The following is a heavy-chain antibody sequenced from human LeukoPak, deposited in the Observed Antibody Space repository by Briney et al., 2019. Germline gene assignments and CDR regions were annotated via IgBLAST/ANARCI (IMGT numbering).Heavy chain of an antibody. J-gene: IGHJ3*02. D-gene: IGHD3-10*01. Sequence: GRSLRLSCAASGFTFDDYAMHWVRQAPGKGLEWVSGISWNSGSIGYADSVKGRFTISRDNAKNSLYLQMNSLRAEDTALYYCAKKLLWSGELSPGAFDIWGQGTMVTVSS. CDR3: AKKLLWSGELSPGAFDI. CDR1: GFTFDDYA. V-gene: IGHV3-9*01. CDR2: ISWNSGSI.